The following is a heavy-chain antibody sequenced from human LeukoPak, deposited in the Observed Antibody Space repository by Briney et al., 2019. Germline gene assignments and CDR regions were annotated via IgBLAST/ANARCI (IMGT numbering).Heavy chain of an antibody. CDR3: STDPRLLMY. J-gene: IGHJ4*01. V-gene: IGHV3-23*01. Sequence: GGSLRLSCAASGFTFSSYAMSWVRQAPGKGLEWVSAISGSGGSTYYADSVKGRFTISRDNAKNSLYLQMNSLRPEDTALYYCSTDPRLLMYWGHGTLVTVSS. CDR2: ISGSGGST. D-gene: IGHD2-8*01. CDR1: GFTFSSYA.